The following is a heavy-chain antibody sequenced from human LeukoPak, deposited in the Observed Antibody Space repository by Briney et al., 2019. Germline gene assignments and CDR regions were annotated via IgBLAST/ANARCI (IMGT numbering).Heavy chain of an antibody. Sequence: KPSETLSLTCTVSGGSISSYYWSWIRQPPGKGLEWIGYIYDSGSTNYNPSLKSRVTISVDTSKNQFSLKLRSVTAADTAVYYCARGEITMVRGVPSLGYWGQGTLVTVSS. CDR2: IYDSGST. J-gene: IGHJ4*02. V-gene: IGHV4-59*01. CDR3: ARGEITMVRGVPSLGY. CDR1: GGSISSYY. D-gene: IGHD3-10*01.